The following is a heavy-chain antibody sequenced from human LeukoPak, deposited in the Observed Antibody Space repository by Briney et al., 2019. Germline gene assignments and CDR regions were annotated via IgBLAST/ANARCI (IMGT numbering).Heavy chain of an antibody. D-gene: IGHD5-24*01. V-gene: IGHV4-59*12. CDR2: IYYSGST. CDR1: GGSISSYY. J-gene: IGHJ4*02. CDR3: AYLKGWRHVPQVDY. Sequence: SETLSLTCTASGGSISSYYWSWIRQPPGKGLEWIGYIYYSGSTNYNPSLKSRVTISVDTSKNQFSLKLSSVTAADTAVYYCAYLKGWRHVPQVDYWGQGTLVTVSS.